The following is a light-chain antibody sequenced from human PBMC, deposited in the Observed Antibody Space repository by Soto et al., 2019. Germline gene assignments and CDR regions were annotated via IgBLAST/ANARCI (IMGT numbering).Light chain of an antibody. CDR2: EVT. CDR1: SSDVGGYNY. Sequence: QSALTQPPSASGSPGQSVTISCTGTSSDVGGYNYVSWYQQHPGNAPKLIIYEVTKRPSGVPDRFSGSKSGKTASLTVSGLRAEDEADYYCSSYAGTNVHYVFGTGTKVTVL. J-gene: IGLJ1*01. V-gene: IGLV2-8*01. CDR3: SSYAGTNVHYV.